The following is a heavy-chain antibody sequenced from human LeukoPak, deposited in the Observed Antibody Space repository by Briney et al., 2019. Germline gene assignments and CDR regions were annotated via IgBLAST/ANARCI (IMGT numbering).Heavy chain of an antibody. CDR3: ASWVEDYYGMDV. D-gene: IGHD3-16*01. J-gene: IGHJ6*02. CDR1: GFTFSSYS. CDR2: ISSSSSYI. V-gene: IGHV3-21*01. Sequence: GGSLRLSCAASGFTFSSYSMTWVRQAPGKGLEWVSSISSSSSYIYYADSVKGRFTISRDNAKNSLYLQMNSLRAEDTAVYYCASWVEDYYGMDVWGQGTTVTVSS.